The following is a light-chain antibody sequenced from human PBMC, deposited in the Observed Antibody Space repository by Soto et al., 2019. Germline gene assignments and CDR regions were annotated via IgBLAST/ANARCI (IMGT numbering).Light chain of an antibody. CDR2: DVS. J-gene: IGLJ1*01. CDR1: SSDVGGHNC. V-gene: IGLV2-14*01. Sequence: QSALIQPASVSGSPGQSITISCTGTSSDVGGHNCASWYQQHPGRAPKLMINDVSNRPSGVSNRFSGSKSGNTASLTISGLQAEDEADYYCSSCTSSSTFVFGTGPKVTVL. CDR3: SSCTSSSTFV.